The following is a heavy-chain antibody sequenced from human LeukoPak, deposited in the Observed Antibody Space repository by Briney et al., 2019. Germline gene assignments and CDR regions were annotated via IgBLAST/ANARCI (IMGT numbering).Heavy chain of an antibody. V-gene: IGHV3-21*01. CDR2: ISSSSSYI. D-gene: IGHD3-22*01. J-gene: IGHJ4*02. Sequence: PGGSLTLSCAASAFTYCSYSMKWVRQAPGKGLEGVSSISSSSSYIYHAHSVKGQFTITRDNAKNSLYLQMNSLRAEDTAVYDYARDFSGGYYFDSSGYSDYWGQGTLVTVSS. CDR3: ARDFSGGYYFDSSGYSDY. CDR1: AFTYCSYS.